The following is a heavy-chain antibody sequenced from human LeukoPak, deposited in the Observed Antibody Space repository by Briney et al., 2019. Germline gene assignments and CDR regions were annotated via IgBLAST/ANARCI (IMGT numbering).Heavy chain of an antibody. Sequence: ATVKVSCKASGYTFTGYYIHWVRQAPGQGLEWMGRINPNNGGTNYAQKFQGRVTMTRDMSMSTAYMELSRLRSVDTAVYYCAGEDNSSGYRPFDIWGQGTMVTVPS. CDR3: AGEDNSSGYRPFDI. V-gene: IGHV1-2*06. J-gene: IGHJ3*02. CDR2: INPNNGGT. CDR1: GYTFTGYY. D-gene: IGHD3-22*01.